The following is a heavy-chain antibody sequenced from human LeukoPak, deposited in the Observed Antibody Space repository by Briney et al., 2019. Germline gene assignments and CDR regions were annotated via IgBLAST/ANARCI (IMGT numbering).Heavy chain of an antibody. Sequence: GGSLRLSCAASGFTFSSYSMNWVRQAPGKGLEWVSYISSSSSTIYYADSVKGRFTISRDNAKNSLYLQMNSLKAEDTAVYYCARGSEYDYGDPFDYWGQGTLVTVSS. J-gene: IGHJ4*02. CDR1: GFTFSSYS. V-gene: IGHV3-48*04. D-gene: IGHD4-17*01. CDR3: ARGSEYDYGDPFDY. CDR2: ISSSSSTI.